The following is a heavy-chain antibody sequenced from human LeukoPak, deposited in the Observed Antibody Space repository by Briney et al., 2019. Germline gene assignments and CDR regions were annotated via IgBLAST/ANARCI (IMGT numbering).Heavy chain of an antibody. V-gene: IGHV4-38-2*01. CDR3: ARQGGSSSPYYYYYMDV. CDR2: IFQSGNT. CDR1: GYSISSGYY. Sequence: PSETLSLTCAVSGYSISSGYYWGWFRQPPGKGLEWIGCIFQSGNTYYNPSLKSRVSISVDTSKNHFSLKLTSVTAADSAVYYCARQGGSSSPYYYYYMDVWGKGTTVTVSS. D-gene: IGHD6-13*01. J-gene: IGHJ6*03.